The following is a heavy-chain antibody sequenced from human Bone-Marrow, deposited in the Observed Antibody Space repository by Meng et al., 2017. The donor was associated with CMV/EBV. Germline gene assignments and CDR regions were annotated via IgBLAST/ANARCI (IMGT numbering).Heavy chain of an antibody. D-gene: IGHD3-3*01. CDR1: GFTFSSYW. CDR2: INSDGSST. V-gene: IGHV3-74*01. Sequence: GESLKISCAASGFTFSSYWMHWVRQAPGKGLVWVSRINSDGSSTSYADSVKGRFTISRDNAKNTLYLQMNSLRAEDTAVYYCARERVRLLEWLLDAFDIWGQGTRVTV. J-gene: IGHJ3*02. CDR3: ARERVRLLEWLLDAFDI.